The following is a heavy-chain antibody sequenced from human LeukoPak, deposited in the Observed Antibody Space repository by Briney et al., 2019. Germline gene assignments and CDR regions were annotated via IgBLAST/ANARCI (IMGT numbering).Heavy chain of an antibody. V-gene: IGHV3-30*03. J-gene: IGHJ4*02. CDR1: GFTFSSYG. CDR3: ATGGYDSGSYLGRPFDY. CDR2: ISFDGGSK. Sequence: TGGSLRLSCAASGFTFSSYGMHWVRQAPGKGLEWVAVISFDGGSKYYADSVMGRFTISRDNSKSTVYLQMNYLRSEDTAVYYCATGGYDSGSYLGRPFDYWGQGTLVTVSS. D-gene: IGHD3-16*02.